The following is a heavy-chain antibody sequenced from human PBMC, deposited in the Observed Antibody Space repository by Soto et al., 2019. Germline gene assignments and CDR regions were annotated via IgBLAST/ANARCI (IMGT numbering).Heavy chain of an antibody. CDR1: GFTFSTYG. Sequence: QVQLVESGGGVVQPGRSLRLSCVSSGFTFSTYGMHWVHQTPGKGLERMAAISYDGSNKYYADCVEGRFTISRDNSRNTWYLQMNSLRAEDTAVYYCTKDREQQLIRGWFDPWGQGTLVAVSS. J-gene: IGHJ5*02. V-gene: IGHV3-30*18. CDR2: ISYDGSNK. CDR3: TKDREQQLIRGWFDP. D-gene: IGHD6-13*01.